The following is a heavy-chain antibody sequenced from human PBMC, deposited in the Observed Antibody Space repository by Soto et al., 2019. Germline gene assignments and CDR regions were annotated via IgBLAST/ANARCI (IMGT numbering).Heavy chain of an antibody. J-gene: IGHJ6*01. D-gene: IGHD3-10*01. V-gene: IGHV1-3*01. Sequence: ASVKVSCKASGYTFTSYAMHWVRQAPGQRLKWMGWINAGNGNTKYSQKFQGRVTITRDTSASTAYMELSSLRSEDTAVYYCARPNGSGSYYWGMDVWGQGTTVSVSS. CDR2: INAGNGNT. CDR3: ARPNGSGSYYWGMDV. CDR1: GYTFTSYA.